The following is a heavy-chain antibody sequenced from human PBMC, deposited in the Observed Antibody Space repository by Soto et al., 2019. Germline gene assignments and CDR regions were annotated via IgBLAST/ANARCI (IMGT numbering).Heavy chain of an antibody. CDR2: ISSSSSTI. J-gene: IGHJ6*03. CDR3: ARDRGRGWHCTNGVCYPKNNYYYYYMDV. CDR1: GFHFGSYS. V-gene: IGHV3-48*01. D-gene: IGHD2-8*01. Sequence: GGSLSLSCAASGFHFGSYSMNWVRQAPGKGLEWVSYISSSSSTIYYADSVKGRFTISRDNAKNSLYLQMNSLRAEDTAVYYCARDRGRGWHCTNGVCYPKNNYYYYYMDVWGKGTTVTVSS.